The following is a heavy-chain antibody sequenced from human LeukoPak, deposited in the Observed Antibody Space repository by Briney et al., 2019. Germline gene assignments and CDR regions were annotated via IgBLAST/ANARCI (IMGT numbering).Heavy chain of an antibody. CDR3: ARWNRSGYYDAFDT. V-gene: IGHV1-69*05. CDR2: IIPIFGTA. D-gene: IGHD3-22*01. CDR1: GGTFSSYA. Sequence: GASVKVSCKASGGTFSSYAISWVRQAPGQGLEWMGRIIPIFGTANYAQKFQGRVTITTDESTSTAYMELSSLRSEDTAVYYCARWNRSGYYDAFDTWGQGTMVTVSS. J-gene: IGHJ3*02.